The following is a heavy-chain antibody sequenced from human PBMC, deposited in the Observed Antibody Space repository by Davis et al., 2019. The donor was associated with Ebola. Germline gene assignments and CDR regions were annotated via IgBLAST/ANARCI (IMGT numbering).Heavy chain of an antibody. CDR1: GFVFRNSW. J-gene: IGHJ5*02. V-gene: IGHV3-74*01. D-gene: IGHD3-16*01. CDR3: LSLSGAS. Sequence: HTGGSLRLSCAASGFVFRNSWMSWVRQGPGGGLVWVSHINRDGTTTNYADFVEGRLTISRDNAKNTLALQMNSLRVDDTAVYYCLSLSGASWDPGTLVTASS. CDR2: INRDGTTT.